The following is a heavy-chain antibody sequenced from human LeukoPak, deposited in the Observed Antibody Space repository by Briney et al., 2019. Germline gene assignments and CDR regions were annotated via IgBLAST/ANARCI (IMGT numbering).Heavy chain of an antibody. J-gene: IGHJ5*02. CDR2: IIPIFGTA. D-gene: IGHD3-22*01. Sequence: ASVKVSCKASGGTFSSYAISWVRQAPGQGLEWKRGIIPIFGTANYAQKFQGRVTITTDESTSTAYMELSSLRSEDTAVYYCARAHYYDSSGPAYNWFDPWGQGTLVTVSS. V-gene: IGHV1-69*05. CDR3: ARAHYYDSSGPAYNWFDP. CDR1: GGTFSSYA.